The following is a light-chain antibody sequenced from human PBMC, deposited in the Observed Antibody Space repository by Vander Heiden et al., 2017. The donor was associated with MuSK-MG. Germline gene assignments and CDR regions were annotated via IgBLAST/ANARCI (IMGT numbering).Light chain of an antibody. CDR2: DAS. J-gene: IGKJ5*01. CDR1: QDISNY. CDR3: QQYDNLPPVIT. Sequence: DIQMTQSPSSLSASVGDRVTITCQASQDISNYLNWYQQTPGKAPKLLIHDASTLETGVPSRFSGSGSGTDFTFTISSLQPEDIATYYCQQYDNLPPVITFGQGTRLEIK. V-gene: IGKV1-33*01.